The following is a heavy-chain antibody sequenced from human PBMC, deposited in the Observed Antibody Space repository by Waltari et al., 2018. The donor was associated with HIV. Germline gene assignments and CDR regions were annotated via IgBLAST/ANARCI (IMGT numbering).Heavy chain of an antibody. CDR1: GFTFSSYG. J-gene: IGHJ4*02. V-gene: IGHV3-30*18. D-gene: IGHD3-22*01. Sequence: QVQLVESGGGVVQPGRSLRLSCAASGFTFSSYGMAWDRQAPGKGLEWVAVISYDGSNKYYADSVKGRFTISRDNSKNTLYLQMNSLRAEDTAVYYCAKDPYYYDSSGYADYFDYWGQGTLVTVSS. CDR3: AKDPYYYDSSGYADYFDY. CDR2: ISYDGSNK.